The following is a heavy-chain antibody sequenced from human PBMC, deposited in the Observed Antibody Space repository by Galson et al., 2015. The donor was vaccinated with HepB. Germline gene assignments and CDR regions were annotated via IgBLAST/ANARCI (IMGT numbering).Heavy chain of an antibody. CDR1: GGSISSSSYY. CDR3: AIDCGGDCGDRGDFDL. D-gene: IGHD2-21*01. CDR2: IYYSGST. J-gene: IGHJ2*01. Sequence: SETLSLTCTVSGGSISSSSYYWGWIRQPPGKGLEWIGSIYYSGSTYYNPSLKSRVTISVDTSKNQFSLKLSSVTAADTAVYYCAIDCGGDCGDRGDFDLWGRGTLVTVSS. V-gene: IGHV4-39*07.